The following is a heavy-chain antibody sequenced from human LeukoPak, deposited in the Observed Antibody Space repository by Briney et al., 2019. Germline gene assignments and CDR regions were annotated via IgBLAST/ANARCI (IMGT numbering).Heavy chain of an antibody. CDR3: TRSNWGPEY. CDR2: ISSSGSDI. Sequence: GGSLRLSCAASGFTFSNYEMHWVRQAPGKGLEWVSYISSSGSDIYYADSVKGRFTISRDNAKNSLYLQMNSLRAEDTAVYYCTRSNWGPEYWGQGTLVTVSS. CDR1: GFTFSNYE. D-gene: IGHD7-27*01. J-gene: IGHJ4*02. V-gene: IGHV3-48*03.